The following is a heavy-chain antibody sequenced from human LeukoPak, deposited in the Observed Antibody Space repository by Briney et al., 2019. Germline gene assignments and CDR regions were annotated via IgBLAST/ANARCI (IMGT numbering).Heavy chain of an antibody. CDR3: AREGGYSYGTDYNWFDP. CDR2: ISSSSSYI. Sequence: GGSLRLSCAASGFTFSSYSMNWVRQAPGKGLEWVSSISSSSSYIYYADSVKGRFTISRDNAKNSLYLQMNSLRAEDTAVYYCAREGGYSYGTDYNWFDPWGQGTLVTVS. D-gene: IGHD5-18*01. J-gene: IGHJ5*02. V-gene: IGHV3-21*01. CDR1: GFTFSSYS.